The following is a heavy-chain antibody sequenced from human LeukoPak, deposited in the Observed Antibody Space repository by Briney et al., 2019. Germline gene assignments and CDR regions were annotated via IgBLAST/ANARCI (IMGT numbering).Heavy chain of an antibody. J-gene: IGHJ6*03. Sequence: ASVKVSCKASGYTFTSYDINWVRQATGQGLEWMGWMNPNSGNTGYAQKFQGRVTMTRNTSISTAYMELSSPRSEDTAVYYCARGIASRANYYYYMDVWGKGTTVTVSS. CDR1: GYTFTSYD. CDR3: ARGIASRANYYYYMDV. V-gene: IGHV1-8*01. D-gene: IGHD6-13*01. CDR2: MNPNSGNT.